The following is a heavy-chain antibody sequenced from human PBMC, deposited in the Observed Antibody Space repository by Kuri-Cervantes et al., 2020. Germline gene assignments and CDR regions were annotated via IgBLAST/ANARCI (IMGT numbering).Heavy chain of an antibody. CDR2: INPSGGST. CDR3: ARGGITMVQGAQGYTVYYYYYMDV. J-gene: IGHJ6*03. V-gene: IGHV1-46*01. CDR1: GYTFTSYY. Sequence: ASVKVSCKASGYTFTSYYMHWVRQAPGQGLEWMGIINPSGGSTSYAQKFQGRVTMTRNTSISTAYMELSSLRSEDTAVYYCARGGITMVQGAQGYTVYYYYYMDVWGKGTTVTVSS. D-gene: IGHD3-10*01.